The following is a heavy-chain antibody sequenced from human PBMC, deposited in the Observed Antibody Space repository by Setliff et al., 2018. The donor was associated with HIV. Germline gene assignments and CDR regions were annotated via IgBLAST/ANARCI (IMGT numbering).Heavy chain of an antibody. V-gene: IGHV3-23*01. CDR2: ISGSGSGT. CDR3: AKDGISGGSYPPYYFDY. CDR1: FTFNTYG. Sequence: FTFNTYGMSWVRQAPGKGLEWVSVISGSGSGTFYADSVKGRFTISRDNSKNTLYLQMNRLRVDDTAVYYCAKDGISGGSYPPYYFDYWGHGTLVTVSS. J-gene: IGHJ4*01. D-gene: IGHD2-15*01.